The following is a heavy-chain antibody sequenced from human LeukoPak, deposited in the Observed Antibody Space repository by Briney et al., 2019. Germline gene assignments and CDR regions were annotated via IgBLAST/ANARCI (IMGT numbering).Heavy chain of an antibody. V-gene: IGHV3-21*01. J-gene: IGHJ6*02. CDR1: GFTFSSYS. CDR3: ARVVVRGVINYGMDV. Sequence: RGSLRLSCAASGFTFSSYSMNWVRQAPGKGLEWVSSISSSSSYKYYADSVKGRFTISRDNAKNSLYLQMNSLRAEDTAVYYCARVVVRGVINYGMDVWGQGTTVTVSS. CDR2: ISSSSSYK. D-gene: IGHD3-10*01.